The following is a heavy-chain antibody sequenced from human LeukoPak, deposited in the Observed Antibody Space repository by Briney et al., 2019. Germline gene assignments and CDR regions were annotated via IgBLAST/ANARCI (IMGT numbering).Heavy chain of an antibody. CDR2: ISYDGSNK. V-gene: IGHV3-30*18. Sequence: GGSLRLSCAASGFTFSSYGMHWVRQAPGKGLEWVAVISYDGSNKYYADSVKGRFTISRDNSKNTLYLQMNSLRAEDKAVYYCAKVGVATEYYYYYYGMDVWGKGTTVTVSS. J-gene: IGHJ6*04. CDR1: GFTFSSYG. CDR3: AKVGVATEYYYYYYGMDV. D-gene: IGHD5-12*01.